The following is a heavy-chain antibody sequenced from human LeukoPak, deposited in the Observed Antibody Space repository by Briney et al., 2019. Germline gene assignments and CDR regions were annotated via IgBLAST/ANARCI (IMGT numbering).Heavy chain of an antibody. Sequence: ASVKVSCKASGYTFTSYGISWVRQAPGQGLEWMGWISAYNGNTNYAQKLQGRVTMTTDTSTSTAYMELSRLRSDDTAVYYCARVGRSVVVPAATGAYFDYWGQGTLVTVSS. CDR2: ISAYNGNT. D-gene: IGHD2-2*01. CDR1: GYTFTSYG. CDR3: ARVGRSVVVPAATGAYFDY. V-gene: IGHV1-18*01. J-gene: IGHJ4*02.